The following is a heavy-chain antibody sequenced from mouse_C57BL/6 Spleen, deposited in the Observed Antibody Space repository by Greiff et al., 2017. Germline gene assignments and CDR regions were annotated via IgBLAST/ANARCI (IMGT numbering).Heavy chain of an antibody. CDR3: ARVVGAYYYGSSYPFAY. V-gene: IGHV5-4*01. Sequence: EVQGVESGGGLVKPGGSLKLSCAASGFTFSSYAMSWVRQTPEKRLEWVATISDGGSYTYYPDNVTGRFTISRDNAKNNLYLQMSHLKSEDTAMYYCARVVGAYYYGSSYPFAYWGQGTLVTVSA. D-gene: IGHD1-1*01. CDR2: ISDGGSYT. CDR1: GFTFSSYA. J-gene: IGHJ3*01.